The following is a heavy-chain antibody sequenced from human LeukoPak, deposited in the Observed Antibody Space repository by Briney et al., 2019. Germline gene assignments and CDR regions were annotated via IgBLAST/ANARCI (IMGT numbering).Heavy chain of an antibody. V-gene: IGHV3-21*01. CDR2: ISSSSSYI. J-gene: IGHJ4*02. D-gene: IGHD1-26*01. CDR1: GFTFSSYS. CDR3: ARDALDRYSGSYFDY. Sequence: PGGSLRLSCAASGFTFSSYSMNWVRQAPGKGLEWDSSISSSSSYIYYADSVKGRFTISRDNAKNSLYLQMNSLRAEDTAVYYCARDALDRYSGSYFDYWGQGTLVTVSS.